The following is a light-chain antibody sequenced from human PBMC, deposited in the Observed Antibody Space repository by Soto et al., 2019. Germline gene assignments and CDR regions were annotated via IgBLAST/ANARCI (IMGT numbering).Light chain of an antibody. Sequence: EMVLTQSPGTLSLSPGERATLSCRASQSDRSSYLAWYQQKPGQAPRLLIYGASSRATGIPDRFSGSGSGTDFTFTISRLEPEDLAVYYCQQYGGSPTFGGGSKVGIK. CDR1: QSDRSSY. V-gene: IGKV3-20*01. CDR2: GAS. J-gene: IGKJ4*01. CDR3: QQYGGSPT.